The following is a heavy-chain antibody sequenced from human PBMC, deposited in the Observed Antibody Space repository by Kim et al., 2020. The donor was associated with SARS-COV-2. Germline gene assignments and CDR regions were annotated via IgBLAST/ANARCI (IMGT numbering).Heavy chain of an antibody. V-gene: IGHV3-30*18. J-gene: IGHJ6*02. CDR2: ISYDGSNK. CDR1: GFTFSSYG. Sequence: GGSLRLSCAASGFTFSSYGMHWVRQAPGKGLEWVAVISYDGSNKYYADSVKGRFTISRDNSKNTLYLQMNSLRAEDTAVYYCAKDSSGPVSSGWYYYYYGMDVWSQGTTVTVS. D-gene: IGHD6-19*01. CDR3: AKDSSGPVSSGWYYYYYGMDV.